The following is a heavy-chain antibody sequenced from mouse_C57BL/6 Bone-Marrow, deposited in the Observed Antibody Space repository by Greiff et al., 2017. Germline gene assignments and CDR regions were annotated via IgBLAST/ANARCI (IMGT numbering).Heavy chain of an antibody. V-gene: IGHV14-4*01. Sequence: VQLQESGAELVRPGASVKLSCTASGFNIKDDYMHWVKPRPEQGLEWIGWIDPENGDTEYASKFQGKATITADTSSNTAYLQLSSLTSEDTAVYYCTIYSNYDAMDYWGQETSVTVSS. J-gene: IGHJ4*01. CDR3: TIYSNYDAMDY. D-gene: IGHD2-5*01. CDR2: IDPENGDT. CDR1: GFNIKDDY.